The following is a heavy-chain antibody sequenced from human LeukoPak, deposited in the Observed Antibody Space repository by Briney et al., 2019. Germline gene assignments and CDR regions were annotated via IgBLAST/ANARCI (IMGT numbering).Heavy chain of an antibody. CDR2: MNPNRGDT. V-gene: IGHV1-8*01. CDR1: GYTFTSYD. CDR3: ARGPYYSSSWYDGNIDY. Sequence: ASVKVSCKASGYTFTSYDIHWVRQATGQGLEWMGRMNPNRGDTDYAQKFQGRVTMTRDTSISTAYMELSSLRSEDTAVYYCARGPYYSSSWYDGNIDYWGQGTLVTVSS. D-gene: IGHD6-13*01. J-gene: IGHJ4*02.